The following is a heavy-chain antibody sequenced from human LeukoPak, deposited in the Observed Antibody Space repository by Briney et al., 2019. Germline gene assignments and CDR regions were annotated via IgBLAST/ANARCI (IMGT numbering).Heavy chain of an antibody. V-gene: IGHV3-64*01. J-gene: IGHJ3*02. CDR1: GFTFSSYA. Sequence: GGSLRLSCAASGFTFSSYAMSWVRQAPGKGLEYVSAIMPNGETRGYANSMKGRFTISRDNSKNTLYLQMGSLRAEDMAIYYCARDRDGGFAFDIWGQGTLVTVSS. CDR2: IMPNGETR. D-gene: IGHD2-15*01. CDR3: ARDRDGGFAFDI.